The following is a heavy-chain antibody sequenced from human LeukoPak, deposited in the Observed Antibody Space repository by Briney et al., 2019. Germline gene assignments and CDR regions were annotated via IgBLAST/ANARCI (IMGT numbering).Heavy chain of an antibody. CDR1: GFTFSSYS. CDR2: ISSSSYI. Sequence: GGSLRLSCAASGFTFSSYSMNWVRQAPGKGLEWVSSISSSSYIYYADSVKGRFTISRDNAKNSLYLQMNSLRAEDTALYYCAKDAGIAAAGPFDYWGQGTLVTVSS. CDR3: AKDAGIAAAGPFDY. J-gene: IGHJ4*02. D-gene: IGHD6-13*01. V-gene: IGHV3-21*04.